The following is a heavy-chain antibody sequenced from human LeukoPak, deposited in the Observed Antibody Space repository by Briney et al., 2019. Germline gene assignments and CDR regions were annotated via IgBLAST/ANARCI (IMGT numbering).Heavy chain of an antibody. Sequence: GASVKVSCKASGYTFTGYYMHWVRQVPGQGLEWVGWINPNSGGTDYAQKFQGRVTMTRDTSISTAYMELSSLRSDDTAVYYCARIKTYGDYKFGYWGQGTLVTVSS. CDR2: INPNSGGT. CDR3: ARIKTYGDYKFGY. J-gene: IGHJ4*02. CDR1: GYTFTGYY. D-gene: IGHD4-17*01. V-gene: IGHV1-2*02.